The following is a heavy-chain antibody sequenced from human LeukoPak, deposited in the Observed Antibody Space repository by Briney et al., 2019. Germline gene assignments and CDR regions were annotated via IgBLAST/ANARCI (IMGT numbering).Heavy chain of an antibody. CDR3: ARGSATCYTLRCTFDI. V-gene: IGHV3-11*04. D-gene: IGHD2-2*02. Sequence: GGSLRLSCAASGFTFSDYYMSWIRQAPGKGLEWVAYMSGSGNMIYDADSVKGRFTISRDNAKSSLFLQMNSLRADDTAMYYCARGSATCYTLRCTFDIWGRGTMVTVSS. CDR2: MSGSGNMI. CDR1: GFTFSDYY. J-gene: IGHJ3*02.